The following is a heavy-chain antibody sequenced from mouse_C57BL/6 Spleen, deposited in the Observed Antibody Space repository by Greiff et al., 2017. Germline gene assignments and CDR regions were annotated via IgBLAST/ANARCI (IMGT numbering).Heavy chain of an antibody. CDR2: INYDGSST. CDR3: ARGYYDYLYAMDY. CDR1: GFTFSDYY. D-gene: IGHD2-4*01. Sequence: EVKLMESEGGLVQPGSSMKLSCTASGFTFSDYYMAWVRQVPEKGLEWVANINYDGSSTYYLDSLKSRFIISRDNAKNILYLQMSSLKSEDTATYYCARGYYDYLYAMDYWGQGTSVTVSS. V-gene: IGHV5-16*01. J-gene: IGHJ4*01.